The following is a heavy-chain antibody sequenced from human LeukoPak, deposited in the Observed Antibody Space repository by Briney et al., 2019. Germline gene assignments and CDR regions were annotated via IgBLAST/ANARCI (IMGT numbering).Heavy chain of an antibody. CDR2: IYSGGST. D-gene: IGHD6-19*01. J-gene: IGHJ3*02. CDR3: ARDRSSGWYDAFDI. V-gene: IGHV3-53*01. Sequence: GGSLRLSCAASGFTVSSNYMSWVRQAPGKGLEWVSAIYSGGSTYYADSVKGRFTISRDNSKNTLYLQMNSLRAEDTAVYYCARDRSSGWYDAFDIWGQGTMVTVSS. CDR1: GFTVSSNY.